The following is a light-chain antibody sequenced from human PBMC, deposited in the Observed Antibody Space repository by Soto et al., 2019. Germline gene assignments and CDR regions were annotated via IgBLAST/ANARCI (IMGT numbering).Light chain of an antibody. Sequence: DFQMTQSPSTLSASVGDRVTITCRASQSIHSWLAWYQLKPGRAPKLLMYKASTLETGVPSRFSGSGSGTEFTLTIISVQPDDFAAYYCHQYHAHPSTFGKGTKVEIK. J-gene: IGKJ2*01. V-gene: IGKV1-5*03. CDR2: KAS. CDR1: QSIHSW. CDR3: HQYHAHPST.